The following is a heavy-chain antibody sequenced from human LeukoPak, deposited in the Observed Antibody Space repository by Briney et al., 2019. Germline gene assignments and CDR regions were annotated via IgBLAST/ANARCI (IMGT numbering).Heavy chain of an antibody. CDR2: IYPGYSET. J-gene: IGHJ4*02. D-gene: IGHD1-1*01. CDR3: ARHGDDLDIDY. CDR1: GYNFGTNW. Sequence: GESLKISCRGSGYNFGTNWIVWVRQMPGKGLESIGFIYPGYSETTYSPSFQVQVTISADYSTNTAFLQWNSLKASDTAVYYCARHGDDLDIDYWGQGTQVTVSS. V-gene: IGHV5-51*01.